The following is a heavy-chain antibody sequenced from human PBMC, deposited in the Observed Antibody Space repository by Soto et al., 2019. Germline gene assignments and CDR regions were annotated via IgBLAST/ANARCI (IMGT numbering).Heavy chain of an antibody. CDR3: AKDKEAHEGDAFDI. J-gene: IGHJ3*02. CDR1: AFTFSSYA. CDR2: ISVSGGST. V-gene: IGHV3-23*01. Sequence: GGSLRLSCAASAFTFSSYAMSWVRQAPGKGLEWVSTISVSGGSTYYANSVKGRFTFSRDNSKNTLYLQMNSLRAEDTAVYYCAKDKEAHEGDAFDIWGQGTMVTVSS.